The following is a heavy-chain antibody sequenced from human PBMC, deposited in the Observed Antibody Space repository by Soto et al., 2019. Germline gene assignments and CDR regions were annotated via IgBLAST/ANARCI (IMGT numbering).Heavy chain of an antibody. V-gene: IGHV3-30-3*01. CDR3: ARVKTDYSNPRGPFFFYGMDV. CDR2: ISYDGGHK. CDR1: EFTFSSYA. Sequence: QVQLVESGGGVVHPERSLRLSCSASEFTFSSYAMHWVRQAPGKGLEWVAGISYDGGHKFYGDSVRGRFTISRDRSKTTVFLQMNSLRPEDTAAYYCARVKTDYSNPRGPFFFYGMDVWGQGTTVTVSS. J-gene: IGHJ6*02. D-gene: IGHD4-4*01.